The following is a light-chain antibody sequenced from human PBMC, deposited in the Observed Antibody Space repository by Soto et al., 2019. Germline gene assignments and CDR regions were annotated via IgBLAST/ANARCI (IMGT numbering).Light chain of an antibody. CDR2: EVN. CDR3: SSYVGNNNLV. CDR1: SSDVSAYNF. Sequence: QSALTQPPSASGSPGQSVTISCTGTSSDVSAYNFVSWYQQHPGKAPKLMIYEVNKRPSGVPDRFSGSKSGNTASLTVSGLPAEDEADYFCSSYVGNNNLVFGGGTLLTVL. J-gene: IGLJ2*01. V-gene: IGLV2-8*01.